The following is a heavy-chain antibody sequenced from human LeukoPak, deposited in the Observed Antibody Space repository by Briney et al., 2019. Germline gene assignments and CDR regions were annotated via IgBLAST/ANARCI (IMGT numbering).Heavy chain of an antibody. J-gene: IGHJ3*02. CDR2: ISYDGSSK. D-gene: IGHD4-17*01. CDR1: GFTFSRYG. Sequence: GRSLRLSCAASGFTFSRYGMHWVRQAPGKGLEWVAVISYDGSSKYYADSVKGRFIISRDNSKNTLNLQMNSLRAEDTAVYYCAKANYGDYVGAFDIWGQGTMVTVSS. V-gene: IGHV3-30*18. CDR3: AKANYGDYVGAFDI.